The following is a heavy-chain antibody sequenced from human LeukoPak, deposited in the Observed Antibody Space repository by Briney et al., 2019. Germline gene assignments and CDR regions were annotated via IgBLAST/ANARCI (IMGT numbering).Heavy chain of an antibody. J-gene: IGHJ4*02. CDR2: ITASGGST. CDR3: ARDYPTSGIVTIFDY. Sequence: GGSLXXSCASSGFTFNNYAMTWVRQAPGKGLEWVSSITASGGSTYCADSVKGRFTISRDNSKNTMYMQMSRLRAEDTAVYYCARDYPTSGIVTIFDYWGQGTLVTVSS. V-gene: IGHV3-23*01. D-gene: IGHD1-1*01. CDR1: GFTFNNYA.